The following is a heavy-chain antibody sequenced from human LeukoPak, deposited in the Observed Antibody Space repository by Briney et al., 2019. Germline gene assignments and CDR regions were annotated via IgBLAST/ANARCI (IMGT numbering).Heavy chain of an antibody. Sequence: SETLSLTCTVSGGSISSYYWSWIRQPPGKGLEWIGYIYYSGSTNYNPSLKSRVTISVDTSKNQFSLKLSSVTAADTAVYYCARGLLDGYTHPAAFDIWGQGTMVIVSS. J-gene: IGHJ3*02. D-gene: IGHD5-24*01. CDR3: ARGLLDGYTHPAAFDI. CDR2: IYYSGST. CDR1: GGSISSYY. V-gene: IGHV4-59*01.